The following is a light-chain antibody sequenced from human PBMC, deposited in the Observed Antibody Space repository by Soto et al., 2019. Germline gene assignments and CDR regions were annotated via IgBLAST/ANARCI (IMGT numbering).Light chain of an antibody. J-gene: IGKJ4*01. CDR3: QQLNSFPRT. V-gene: IGKV1-9*01. CDR2: AAS. Sequence: DIQLTQSPSFLSASVGDRVTITCRASQGISSYLAWYQQKPGKAPKLLIYAASTLQSGVPSTFSDSGSGTEFTLTISSLQPEDFATYYCQQLNSFPRTFGGGTKVEIK. CDR1: QGISSY.